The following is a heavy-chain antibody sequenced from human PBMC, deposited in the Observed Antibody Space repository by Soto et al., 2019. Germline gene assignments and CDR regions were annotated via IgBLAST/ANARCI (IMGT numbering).Heavy chain of an antibody. CDR3: ASGYGSGSYSWFDP. Sequence: QVQLQQWGAGLLKPSETLSLTCAVYGGSFSGYYWSWIRQPPGKGLEWIGEINHSGSTNYNPSLKRRVTISVDTSKNQFSLKLSAVTAADTAGYYCASGYGSGSYSWFDPWGQGTLVTVSS. D-gene: IGHD3-10*01. V-gene: IGHV4-34*01. CDR1: GGSFSGYY. CDR2: INHSGST. J-gene: IGHJ5*02.